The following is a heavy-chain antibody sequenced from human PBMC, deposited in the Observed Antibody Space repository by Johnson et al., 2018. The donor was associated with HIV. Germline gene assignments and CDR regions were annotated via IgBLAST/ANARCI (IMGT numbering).Heavy chain of an antibody. CDR1: GFTFSSYW. J-gene: IGHJ3*02. D-gene: IGHD5-24*01. CDR3: TRDWGEDGYTWGLGFDI. V-gene: IGHV3-7*05. CDR2: IKQDGSEK. Sequence: EVQLVESGGGLVQPGESLRLSCAASGFTFSSYWMSWVRQAPGKGLEWVANIKQDGSEKYYVDSVKGRFTVSRDHSKNTLNLQMNSLRPEDTGVYYCTRDWGEDGYTWGLGFDIWGPGTVVTVSS.